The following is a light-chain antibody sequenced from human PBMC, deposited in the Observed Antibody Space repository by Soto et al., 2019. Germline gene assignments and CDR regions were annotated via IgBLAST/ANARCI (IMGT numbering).Light chain of an antibody. Sequence: QSALTQPASVSGSPGQSITISCTGTSSDVGGYNYVSWYQQHPGKAPKLMIYDVSNRPSGVSDRFSGSKSGNTASLTISGLQAEDEDDDYCSSYTRSSTPYVFGTGTKLTVL. CDR2: DVS. V-gene: IGLV2-14*01. CDR3: SSYTRSSTPYV. J-gene: IGLJ1*01. CDR1: SSDVGGYNY.